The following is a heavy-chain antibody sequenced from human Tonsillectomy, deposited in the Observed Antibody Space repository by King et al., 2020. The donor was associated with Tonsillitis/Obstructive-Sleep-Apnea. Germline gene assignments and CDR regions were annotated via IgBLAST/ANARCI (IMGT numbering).Heavy chain of an antibody. D-gene: IGHD2-15*01. J-gene: IGHJ3*02. CDR2: IYTSGST. CDR3: ARGYCSGGSCYSLEAFDI. CDR1: GGSISSYY. Sequence: VQLQESGPGLVKPSETLFLTCTVSGGSISSYYWSWIRQPAGKGLEWIGRIYTSGSTNYNPSLKSRVTMSVDTSKNQFSLKLSSVTAADTAVYYCARGYCSGGSCYSLEAFDIWGQGTMVTVPS. V-gene: IGHV4-4*07.